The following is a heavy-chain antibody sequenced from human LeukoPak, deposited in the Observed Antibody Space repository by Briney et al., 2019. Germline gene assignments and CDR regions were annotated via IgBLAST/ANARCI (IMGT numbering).Heavy chain of an antibody. V-gene: IGHV3-30*02. D-gene: IGHD6-6*01. Sequence: GGSLRLSCAASGFTFSSYGMHWVRQAPGKGLGWVAFIRYDGSNKYYADSVKGRFTISRDNSKNTLYLQINSLRAEDTAVYYCAKDLRWTIAASTDYWGQGTLVTVSS. CDR1: GFTFSSYG. CDR2: IRYDGSNK. J-gene: IGHJ4*02. CDR3: AKDLRWTIAASTDY.